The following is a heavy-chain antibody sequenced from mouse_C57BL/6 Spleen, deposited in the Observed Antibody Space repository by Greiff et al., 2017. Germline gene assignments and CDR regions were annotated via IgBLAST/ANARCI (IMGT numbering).Heavy chain of an antibody. J-gene: IGHJ2*01. CDR3: TTQTAQTTYDY. CDR1: GFNIKDDY. Sequence: EVMLVESGAELVRPGASVKLSCTASGFNIKDDYMHWVKQRPEQGLEWIGWIDPENGGTEYASKFQGKATITADTSSNTAYLQLSRLTSKDTAVYYCTTQTAQTTYDYWGQGTTLTVSS. CDR2: IDPENGGT. V-gene: IGHV14-4*01. D-gene: IGHD3-2*02.